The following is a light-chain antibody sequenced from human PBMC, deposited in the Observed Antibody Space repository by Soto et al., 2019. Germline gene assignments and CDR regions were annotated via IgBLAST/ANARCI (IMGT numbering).Light chain of an antibody. CDR2: GAS. J-gene: IGKJ1*01. Sequence: EIVMTQSPATLSVSPGETATVSCRASQTVSGNLAWYQQRPGQAPRLLMYGASTRATGIPARFSGSGSGTEFTLFISRPQSEDFAVYYCQQYNNWPPWTFGQGTKVDIK. CDR1: QTVSGN. V-gene: IGKV3-15*01. CDR3: QQYNNWPPWT.